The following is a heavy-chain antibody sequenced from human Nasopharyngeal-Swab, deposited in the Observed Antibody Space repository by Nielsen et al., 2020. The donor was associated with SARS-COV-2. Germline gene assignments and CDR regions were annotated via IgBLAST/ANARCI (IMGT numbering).Heavy chain of an antibody. J-gene: IGHJ4*02. CDR2: INHSGST. CDR3: AREASGSYLGGAYFDY. Sequence: SETLSLTCAVYGGSFSGYYWSWIRQPPGKGLEWIGEINHSGSTNYNPSLKSRVTISVDTSKNQFSLKLSSVTAADTAVYYCAREASGSYLGGAYFDYWGQGTLVTVSS. D-gene: IGHD1-26*01. V-gene: IGHV4-34*01. CDR1: GGSFSGYY.